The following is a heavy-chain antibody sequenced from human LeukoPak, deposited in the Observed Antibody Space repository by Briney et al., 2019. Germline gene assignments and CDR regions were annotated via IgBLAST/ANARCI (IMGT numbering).Heavy chain of an antibody. CDR1: GYSLRSGYH. Sequence: PSETLSLTCTVSGYSLRSGYHWAWFRQPPGEELEWIGSVSQSGSTYDNPPLKSRVTMSMDTSKNQFSLKLSSVTAADTAVYYCARGPQSSSWWRIDYWGQGTLVTVSS. CDR2: VSQSGST. D-gene: IGHD6-13*01. V-gene: IGHV4-38-2*02. CDR3: ARGPQSSSWWRIDY. J-gene: IGHJ4*02.